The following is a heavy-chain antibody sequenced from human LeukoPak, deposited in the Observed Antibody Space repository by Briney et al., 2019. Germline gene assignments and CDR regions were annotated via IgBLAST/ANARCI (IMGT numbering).Heavy chain of an antibody. CDR1: GGSFSGYY. Sequence: PSETLSLTCAVYGGSFSGYYWSWTRQPPGKGLEWIGEINHSGSTNYNPSLKSRVTISVDTSKNQFSLKLSSVTAADTAVYYCARRSDSSSWYGVDYWGQGTLVTVSS. V-gene: IGHV4-34*01. J-gene: IGHJ4*02. D-gene: IGHD6-13*01. CDR2: INHSGST. CDR3: ARRSDSSSWYGVDY.